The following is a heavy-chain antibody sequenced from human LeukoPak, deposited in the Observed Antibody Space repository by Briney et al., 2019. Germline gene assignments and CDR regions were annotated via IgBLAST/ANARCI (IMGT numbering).Heavy chain of an antibody. CDR1: GFNFIDYN. D-gene: IGHD5-12*01. Sequence: PGGSLRLSCAGSGFNFIDYNMNWVRQAPGKGLEWISYISSRGTTYYADSVKGRFTISRDNARNSLYLQGDSLTAADTAVYYCTSGVPATISGWYFDLWGRGTLVTVSS. CDR3: TSGVPATISGWYFDL. CDR2: ISSRGTT. J-gene: IGHJ2*01. V-gene: IGHV3-69-1*01.